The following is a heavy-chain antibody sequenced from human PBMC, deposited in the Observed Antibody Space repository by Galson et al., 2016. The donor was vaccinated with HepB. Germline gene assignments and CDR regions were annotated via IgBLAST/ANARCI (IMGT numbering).Heavy chain of an antibody. CDR1: GFTFGGHA. V-gene: IGHV3-23*01. D-gene: IGHD1-14*01. CDR2: ISGGGGLT. CDR3: ARCLQDITGDDAFDI. Sequence: SLRLSCAASGFTFGGHAMTWVRQGPGKGLEWVSGISGGGGLTHYRHSVRGRSTISRDNSKNTLYLQMINLRAEDTAIYYCARCLQDITGDDAFDIWGRGTMVTVSP. J-gene: IGHJ3*02.